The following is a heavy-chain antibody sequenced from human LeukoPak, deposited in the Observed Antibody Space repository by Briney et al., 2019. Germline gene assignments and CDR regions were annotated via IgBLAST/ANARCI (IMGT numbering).Heavy chain of an antibody. Sequence: GASVKVSCKASGYTFTSYGISWVRHAPGQGLEWMGWISAYNGNTNYAQKLQGRVTMTTDTSTSTAYMELRSLRSDDTAVYYCARATRAVPAAITPDYWGQGTLVTVSS. CDR2: ISAYNGNT. J-gene: IGHJ4*02. D-gene: IGHD2-2*02. V-gene: IGHV1-18*01. CDR3: ARATRAVPAAITPDY. CDR1: GYTFTSYG.